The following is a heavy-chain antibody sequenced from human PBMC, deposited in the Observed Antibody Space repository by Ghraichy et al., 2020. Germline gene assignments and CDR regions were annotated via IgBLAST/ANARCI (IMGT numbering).Heavy chain of an antibody. CDR1: GGSISGSTFY. CDR3: SRLIDY. CDR2: IYYSGHT. V-gene: IGHV4-39*01. J-gene: IGHJ4*02. Sequence: SETLSLTCTVSGGSISGSTFYWGWIRQPPGKGPEWIGAIYYSGHTYYTSSLKSRATISVDTSKNQFSLRLTSVIAADTAVYYCSRLIDYWGQGTLVTVSS.